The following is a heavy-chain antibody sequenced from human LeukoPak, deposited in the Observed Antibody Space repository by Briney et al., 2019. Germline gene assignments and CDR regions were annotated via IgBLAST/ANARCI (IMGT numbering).Heavy chain of an antibody. J-gene: IGHJ6*02. CDR3: ARHMNGGSNPMDV. V-gene: IGHV4-59*08. Sequence: PSETLPLTCTVSGGSISSSFWSWIRQPPGKGLEWIGYIHDSGSTNYNPFLKSRVTISVDTSKNQFSLKLSSVTAADTAVYWCARHMNGGSNPMDVWGQGTTVTVSS. CDR1: GGSISSSF. D-gene: IGHD1-26*01. CDR2: IHDSGST.